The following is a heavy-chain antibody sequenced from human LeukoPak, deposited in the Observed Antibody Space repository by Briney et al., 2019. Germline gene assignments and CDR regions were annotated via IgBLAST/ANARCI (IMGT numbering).Heavy chain of an antibody. Sequence: GGSLRLPCAASEFTFSSYAMHWVRQAPGKGLEWVAVISNDGRDKYYADSVKGRFTISRDNSKHTMYLQMNTLRAEDATMYYCARAPSGYYPYFDYWGQGTLVTV. D-gene: IGHD3-3*01. CDR2: ISNDGRDK. V-gene: IGHV3-30*04. CDR3: ARAPSGYYPYFDY. CDR1: EFTFSSYA. J-gene: IGHJ4*02.